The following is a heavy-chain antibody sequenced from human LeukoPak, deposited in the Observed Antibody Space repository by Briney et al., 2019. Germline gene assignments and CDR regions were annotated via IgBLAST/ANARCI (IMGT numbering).Heavy chain of an antibody. Sequence: SETLSLTCTVSGGSISSSSYYWGWIRQPPGKGLEWIGSIYYSGSTYYNPSLKSRVTISVDTSKNQFSLKLSSVTAADTAVYFCARGPYSNWYYFDYWGQGTLVTVSS. CDR3: ARGPYSNWYYFDY. CDR2: IYYSGST. D-gene: IGHD4-11*01. CDR1: GGSISSSSYY. V-gene: IGHV4-39*07. J-gene: IGHJ4*02.